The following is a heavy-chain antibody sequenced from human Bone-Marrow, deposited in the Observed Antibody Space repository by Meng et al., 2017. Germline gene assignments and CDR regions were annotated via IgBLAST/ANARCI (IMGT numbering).Heavy chain of an antibody. J-gene: IGHJ3*02. V-gene: IGHV4-59*01. CDR2: IYYSGST. Sequence: QVHRTESGPRLLKPSETLSSTCTVSGGLISSYYWSWIRQPPGKGLEWSGYIYYSGSTNYNPSLKSRVTISVDTSKNQFSLKLSSVTAADTAVYYCARGVGSTVTTFESGAFDIWGQGTMVTVSS. CDR1: GGLISSYY. D-gene: IGHD4-17*01. CDR3: ARGVGSTVTTFESGAFDI.